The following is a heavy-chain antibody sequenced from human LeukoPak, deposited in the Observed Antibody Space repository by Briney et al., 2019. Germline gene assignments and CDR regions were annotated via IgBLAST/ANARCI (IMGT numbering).Heavy chain of an antibody. J-gene: IGHJ6*02. D-gene: IGHD2-8*01. CDR2: VNRDGSET. V-gene: IGHV3-7*03. CDR3: ARNNDMDV. Sequence: PGRSLRLSCAASGFTFSSYGMHWVRQVPGRGPEWVANVNRDGSETYYLGSVKGRFTISKDNAKNSLYLQMNSLRAEDTALYHCARNNDMDVWGQGTTVIVSS. CDR1: GFTFSSYG.